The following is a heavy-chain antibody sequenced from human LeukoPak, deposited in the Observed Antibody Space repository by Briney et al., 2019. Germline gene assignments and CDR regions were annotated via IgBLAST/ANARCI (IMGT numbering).Heavy chain of an antibody. Sequence: SVKDSCKASGGTFSSYAISWVRQAPGQGLEWMGRIIPILGIANYAQKSQGRVTITADKSTSTAYMELSSLRSEDTAVYYCAREVDTAMVGMDVWGQGTTVTVSS. V-gene: IGHV1-69*04. CDR1: GGTFSSYA. CDR2: IIPILGIA. CDR3: AREVDTAMVGMDV. D-gene: IGHD5-18*01. J-gene: IGHJ6*02.